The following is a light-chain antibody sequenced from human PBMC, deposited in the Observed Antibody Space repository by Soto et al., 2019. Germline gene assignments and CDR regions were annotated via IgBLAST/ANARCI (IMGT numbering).Light chain of an antibody. CDR1: QSVDTTF. CDR2: GAS. Sequence: EIVLTQSPGSLSLSPGQRATLSCRASQSVDTTFFAWYQKKPGQAPRLLIYGASKGATGIPDRFSGSGSGRDLSLIIIRLEPEDFAVYYCQQYMSSVTFGQGTKVEIK. CDR3: QQYMSSVT. J-gene: IGKJ1*01. V-gene: IGKV3-20*01.